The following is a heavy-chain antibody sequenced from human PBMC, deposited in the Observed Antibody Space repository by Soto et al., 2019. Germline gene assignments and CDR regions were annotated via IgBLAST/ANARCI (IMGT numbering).Heavy chain of an antibody. CDR3: ARVSRTVGLDY. V-gene: IGHV4-4*02. Sequence: QVHLQASDPGLVKPSETLSLTCVVSGGSISSGFWWTWVRQSPGKGLEWLGEVSHSGSTKDNPSLKSRVTLSVDKSNSRFSLYMTSVTAADTGVYYCARVSRTVGLDYWGQGTLVTVSS. D-gene: IGHD4-17*01. CDR2: VSHSGST. CDR1: GGSISSGFW. J-gene: IGHJ4*02.